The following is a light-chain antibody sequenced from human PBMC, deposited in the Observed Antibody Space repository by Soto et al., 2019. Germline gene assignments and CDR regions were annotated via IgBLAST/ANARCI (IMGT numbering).Light chain of an antibody. CDR2: AAS. V-gene: IGKV1-12*01. CDR3: QQANSPPLT. J-gene: IGKJ4*01. CDR1: ERINTY. Sequence: IQMTQSPSSVYASVGDRVTITSRASERINTYLAWYQQQPGKAPKLLIYAASILQSGVPSRFSGSGSGTEFTLTISNLQPEDFATYYCQQANSPPLTFGGGTKVEIK.